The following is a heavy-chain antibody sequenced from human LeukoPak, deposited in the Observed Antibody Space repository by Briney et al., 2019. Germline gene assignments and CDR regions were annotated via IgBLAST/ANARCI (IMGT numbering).Heavy chain of an antibody. V-gene: IGHV3-21*01. Sequence: GGSLRLSCAASGFTFSSYSMNWVRQAPGKGLEWVSSISSSSSYIYYADSVKGRFTISRDNAKNSLYLQMNSLRAEDTAVYYCAREAYCGGDCYSQIDYWGQGTLVTVSS. J-gene: IGHJ4*02. CDR3: AREAYCGGDCYSQIDY. CDR1: GFTFSSYS. D-gene: IGHD2-21*02. CDR2: ISSSSSYI.